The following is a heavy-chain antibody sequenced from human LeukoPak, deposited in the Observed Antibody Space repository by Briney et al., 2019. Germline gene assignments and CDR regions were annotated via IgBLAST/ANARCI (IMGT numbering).Heavy chain of an antibody. Sequence: GRSLRLSCAAPGFTFSSYGMHWVRQAPGKGLEWVAVIWYDGSNKYYADSVKGRFTISRDNSKNTLYLQMNSLRAEDTAVYYCARDRAGYSHENFDYWGQGTLVTVSS. J-gene: IGHJ4*02. CDR2: IWYDGSNK. CDR1: GFTFSSYG. CDR3: ARDRAGYSHENFDY. V-gene: IGHV3-33*01. D-gene: IGHD5-18*01.